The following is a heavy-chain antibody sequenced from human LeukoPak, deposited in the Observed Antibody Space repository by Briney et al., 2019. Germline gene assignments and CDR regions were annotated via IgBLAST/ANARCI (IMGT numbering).Heavy chain of an antibody. D-gene: IGHD3-10*01. CDR3: AKCPLLTSGSYYPPYNWFDL. J-gene: IGHJ5*02. CDR2: IRDSGGYA. V-gene: IGHV3-23*01. Sequence: GGSLRLSCAASGFTFSDYGMTWVRQAPGKGLEWVSSIRDSGGYAYYADPVEGRFTISRDNSGNTLYLQMNNLRAEDTAVYYCAKCPLLTSGSYYPPYNWFDLWGLGTLVTVSS. CDR1: GFTFSDYG.